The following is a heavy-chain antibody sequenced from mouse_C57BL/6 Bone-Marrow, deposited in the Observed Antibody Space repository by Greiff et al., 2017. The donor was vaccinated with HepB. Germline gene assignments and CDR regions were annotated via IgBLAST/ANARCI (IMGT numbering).Heavy chain of an antibody. CDR2: ISSGSSTI. J-gene: IGHJ2*01. CDR1: GFTFSDYG. CDR3: ARRDYDVYYFDY. D-gene: IGHD2-4*01. V-gene: IGHV5-17*01. Sequence: EVQRVESGGGLVKPGGSLKLSCAASGFTFSDYGMHWVRQAPEKGLEWVAYISSGSSTIYYADTVKGRFTISRDNAKNTLVLQMTSLRSEDTAMYYCARRDYDVYYFDYWGQGTTLTVSS.